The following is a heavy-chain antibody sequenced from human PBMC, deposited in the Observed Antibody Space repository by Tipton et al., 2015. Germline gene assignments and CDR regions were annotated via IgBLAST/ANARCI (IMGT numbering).Heavy chain of an antibody. CDR1: GFTFNSYA. CDR2: LWPDGSRK. V-gene: IGHV3-30*02. J-gene: IGHJ4*02. D-gene: IGHD1-26*01. Sequence: GSLRLSCAASGFTFNSYAMHWVRQTPGKGLEWLACLWPDGSRKFYGDSVKGRFTISRDNPKNTVYLQMNSLRSEDTAVYYCAKDRHGSYCIDYWGQGILVTVSS. CDR3: AKDRHGSYCIDY.